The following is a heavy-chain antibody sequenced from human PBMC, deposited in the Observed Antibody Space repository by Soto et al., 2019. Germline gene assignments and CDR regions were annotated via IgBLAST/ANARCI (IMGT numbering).Heavy chain of an antibody. V-gene: IGHV2-5*02. Sequence: SGPTLVNPTQTLTLTCPFSGFSLSTSPVDVGWIRQPPGKALEWVALIYWDDDKPDSPSLKSSLTITKDTSKNKVVLTMANMDHVDTGKYYSAHTDYYDGSGSYATYFDCWGQGAMVTVSS. CDR1: GFSLSTSPVD. CDR2: IYWDDDK. CDR3: AHTDYYDGSGSYATYFDC. J-gene: IGHJ4*02. D-gene: IGHD3-22*01.